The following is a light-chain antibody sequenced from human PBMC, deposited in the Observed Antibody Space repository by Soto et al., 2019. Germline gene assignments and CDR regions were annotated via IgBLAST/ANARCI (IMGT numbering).Light chain of an antibody. CDR2: AAS. Sequence: DLQMTQSPSSLSASVGDRVTITCRASQNIVNYLNWYQQKPGKAPELLIYAASNLQSGVPARFSGSGSGTDFTLTISSLQPGDFASYHCQQSYRAPLAFGGGTKVEIK. V-gene: IGKV1-39*01. CDR1: QNIVNY. J-gene: IGKJ4*01. CDR3: QQSYRAPLA.